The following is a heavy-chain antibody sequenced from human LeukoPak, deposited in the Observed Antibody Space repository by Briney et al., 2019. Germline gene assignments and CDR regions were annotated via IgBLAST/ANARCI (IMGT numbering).Heavy chain of an antibody. V-gene: IGHV3-23*01. Sequence: GGSLRLSCAASGFTFSSYAINWVRQAPGKGLAWISGISGSGDRTYYADSVKGRFTISRDNSKNTLYLQMNSLRADDTALYYRARDSSSSNYYFGMDVWGQGTTVTVSS. CDR3: ARDSSSSNYYFGMDV. CDR2: ISGSGDRT. J-gene: IGHJ6*02. D-gene: IGHD6-19*01. CDR1: GFTFSSYA.